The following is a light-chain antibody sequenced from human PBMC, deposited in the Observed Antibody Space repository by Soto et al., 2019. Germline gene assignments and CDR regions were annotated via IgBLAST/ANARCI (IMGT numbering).Light chain of an antibody. Sequence: DLQLTQSPSSLSASVGDRVTITCRASQDISNFLSWYQQKPGKVPRLLIYTSSTLQSGVPSRFSGSGSGTDFILTISSLQPEDVATYFCQKHDNPPLTFGGGTKVEIK. J-gene: IGKJ4*01. V-gene: IGKV1-27*01. CDR3: QKHDNPPLT. CDR2: TSS. CDR1: QDISNF.